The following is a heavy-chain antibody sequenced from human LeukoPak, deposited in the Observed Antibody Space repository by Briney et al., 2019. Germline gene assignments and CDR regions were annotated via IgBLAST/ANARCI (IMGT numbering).Heavy chain of an antibody. CDR1: GFTFSSYS. Sequence: GGSLRLSCAASGFTFSSYSMNWVRQAPGKGLEWVSAISGSGGSTYYADSVKGRFTISRDNSKNTLYLQMNSLRAEDTAVYYCAFRIWAVAGNWGQGTLVTVSS. J-gene: IGHJ4*02. CDR3: AFRIWAVAGN. D-gene: IGHD6-19*01. V-gene: IGHV3-23*01. CDR2: ISGSGGST.